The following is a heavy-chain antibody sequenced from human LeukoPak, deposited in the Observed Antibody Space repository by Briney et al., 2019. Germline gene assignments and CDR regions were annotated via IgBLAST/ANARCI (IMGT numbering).Heavy chain of an antibody. CDR2: FDPEDGET. CDR1: GYTLTELS. CDR3: ATVVLNYDSGGYSDAFDI. D-gene: IGHD3-22*01. J-gene: IGHJ3*02. Sequence: GASVKVSCKVSGYTLTELSMHWVRQAPGKGLEWMGGFDPEDGETIYAQKFQGRVTMTEDTSTDTAYMELSSLRSEDTAVYYCATVVLNYDSGGYSDAFDIWGQGTMVTVSS. V-gene: IGHV1-24*01.